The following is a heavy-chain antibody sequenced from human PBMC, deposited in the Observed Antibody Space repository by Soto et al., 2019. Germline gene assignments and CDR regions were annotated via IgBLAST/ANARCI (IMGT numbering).Heavy chain of an antibody. V-gene: IGHV3-66*01. Sequence: EVQLVESGGGLVQPGGSLRLSCAASGFTVSSNYMSWVRQAPGKGLEWVSVIYSGGSTYYADSVKGRFTISRDNSKNTLYLQMNSLRAEDTAVYYCASDSSWQRGYFDYWGQGTLVTVSS. J-gene: IGHJ4*02. D-gene: IGHD6-13*01. CDR3: ASDSSWQRGYFDY. CDR1: GFTVSSNY. CDR2: IYSGGST.